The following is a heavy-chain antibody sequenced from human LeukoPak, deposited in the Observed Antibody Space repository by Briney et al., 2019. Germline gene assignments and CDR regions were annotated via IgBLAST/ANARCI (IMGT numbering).Heavy chain of an antibody. CDR1: GGSIGSGGYY. D-gene: IGHD2-8*01. Sequence: PSETLSLTCTVSGGSIGSGGYYWSWIRQPPGKGLEWIGYIYHSGSTYYNPSLKSRVTISVDRSKNQFSLKLSSVTAADTAVYYCARDGDCTNGVCYPGYWGQGTLVTVSS. CDR3: ARDGDCTNGVCYPGY. V-gene: IGHV4-30-2*01. CDR2: IYHSGST. J-gene: IGHJ4*02.